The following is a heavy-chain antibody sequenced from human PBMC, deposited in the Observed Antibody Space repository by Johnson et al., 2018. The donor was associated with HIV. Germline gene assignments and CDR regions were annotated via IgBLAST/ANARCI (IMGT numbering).Heavy chain of an antibody. Sequence: QVQLVESGGGVVQPGRSLRLSCIVSGFTFSTYAMHWVRQAPGKGLEWVAVISYDGSEKYYVDSVKGRFTISRDNAKNSLYLQMNSLRAEDTAVYYCAREGFWSGLSAFDIWGQGTMVTVSS. D-gene: IGHD3-3*01. V-gene: IGHV3-30*04. J-gene: IGHJ3*02. CDR2: ISYDGSEK. CDR3: AREGFWSGLSAFDI. CDR1: GFTFSTYA.